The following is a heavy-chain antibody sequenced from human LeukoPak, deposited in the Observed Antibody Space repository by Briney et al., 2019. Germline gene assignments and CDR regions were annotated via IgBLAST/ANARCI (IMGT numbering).Heavy chain of an antibody. Sequence: SETLSLTRTLSGGSISTYYWSWIRAPAGKGLGWIGRIYTSGSTNYNPSLKSRVTMTVDTSKNQFSLKLSSVTAADMAVYFCARVTVPNAFDIWGQGTMVTVS. D-gene: IGHD4-11*01. CDR3: ARVTVPNAFDI. CDR1: GGSISTYY. J-gene: IGHJ3*02. V-gene: IGHV4-4*07. CDR2: IYTSGST.